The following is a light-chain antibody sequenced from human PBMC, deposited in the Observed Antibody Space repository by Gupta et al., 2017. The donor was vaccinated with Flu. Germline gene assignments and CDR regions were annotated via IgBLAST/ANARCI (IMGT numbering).Light chain of an antibody. J-gene: IGLJ1*01. V-gene: IGLV5-45*01. CDR1: SGIVACASD. Sequence: SPVRSGIVACASDIYWDQQVPGSHPQQRLSYVSVIYQQKSRPVGIPFPFSDDASGNAAILLISGTQSVDEADYYCVVWHSTSRVFGPGTKLTVL. CDR3: VVWHSTSRV. CDR2: YVSVIYQ.